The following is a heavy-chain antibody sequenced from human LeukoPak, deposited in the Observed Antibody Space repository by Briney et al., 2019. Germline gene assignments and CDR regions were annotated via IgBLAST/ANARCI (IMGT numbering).Heavy chain of an antibody. V-gene: IGHV4-39*07. CDR2: IYYSGST. CDR3: ARERQQLPTSNYYYYYMDV. D-gene: IGHD6-13*01. Sequence: PSETLSLTCTVSGGSISSTNYYWGWIRQPPGKGLEWIGSIYYSGSTNYNPSLKSRVTMSVDTSKNQFSLKLSSVTAADTAVYYCARERQQLPTSNYYYYYMDVWGKGTTVTISS. CDR1: GGSISSTNYY. J-gene: IGHJ6*03.